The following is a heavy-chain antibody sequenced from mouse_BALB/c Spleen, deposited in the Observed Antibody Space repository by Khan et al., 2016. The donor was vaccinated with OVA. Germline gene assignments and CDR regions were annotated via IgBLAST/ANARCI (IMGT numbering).Heavy chain of an antibody. J-gene: IGHJ3*01. CDR3: ARRNYFGYTFAY. V-gene: IGHV1-77*01. CDR2: ISPGSGDT. CDR1: GYTFTDYY. Sequence: XQQSGAELARPGASVKLSCKASGYTFTDYYINWVKQRTGQGLEWIGEISPGSGDTYYNEKFKGKATLTADKSSSTAYMQLSSLTSEASAVYFCARRNYFGYTFAYWGQGTLVTVSA. D-gene: IGHD1-2*01.